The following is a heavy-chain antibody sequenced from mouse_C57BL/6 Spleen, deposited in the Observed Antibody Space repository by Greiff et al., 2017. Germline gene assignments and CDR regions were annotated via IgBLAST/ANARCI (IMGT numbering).Heavy chain of an antibody. CDR1: GYTFTSYG. CDR2: IYPRSGNT. CDR3: ARAHYSNLYFDY. V-gene: IGHV1-81*01. Sequence: VQLQQSGAELARPGASVKLSCKASGYTFTSYGISWVKQRTGQGLEWIGEIYPRSGNTYYNEKFKGKATLTADKSSSTAYMELRSLTSEDSAVYFCARAHYSNLYFDYWGQGTTLTVSS. J-gene: IGHJ2*01. D-gene: IGHD2-5*01.